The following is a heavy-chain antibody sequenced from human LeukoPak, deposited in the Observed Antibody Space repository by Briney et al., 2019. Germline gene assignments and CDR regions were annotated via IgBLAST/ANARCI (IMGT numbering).Heavy chain of an antibody. D-gene: IGHD2-15*01. Sequence: GSLRLSCAASGFTFSSYSMNWVRQAPGKGLEWVSSISSSSSYIYYADSVKGRFTISRDNSRNTVYLQMNSLRAEDTAVYYCARDGKLPPTPPDYWGQGTLVTVSS. CDR3: ARDGKLPPTPPDY. CDR2: ISSSSSYI. CDR1: GFTFSSYS. J-gene: IGHJ4*02. V-gene: IGHV3-21*01.